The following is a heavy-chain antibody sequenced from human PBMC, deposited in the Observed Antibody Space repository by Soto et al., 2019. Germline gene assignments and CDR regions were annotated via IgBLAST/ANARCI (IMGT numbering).Heavy chain of an antibody. Sequence: HVQLVQSGAEEKKPGASVKVSCMASGYSFTTYQIHWVRQAPGQSLEWMGWVNGDSDYTVYSQNFQGRVTITRDTSANTVYMELSSLTSEDTAVYYCARDGGSFDYWGQGTLVTVSS. CDR1: GYSFTTYQ. CDR3: ARDGGSFDY. V-gene: IGHV1-3*05. J-gene: IGHJ4*02. CDR2: VNGDSDYT. D-gene: IGHD1-26*01.